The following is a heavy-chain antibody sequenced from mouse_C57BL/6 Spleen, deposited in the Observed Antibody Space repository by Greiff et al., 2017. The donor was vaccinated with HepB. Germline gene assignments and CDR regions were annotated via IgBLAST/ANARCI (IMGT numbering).Heavy chain of an antibody. CDR3: ARGGTIYYDYGWYFDV. V-gene: IGHV3-6*01. D-gene: IGHD2-4*01. J-gene: IGHJ1*03. CDR1: GYSITSGYY. Sequence: EVQLQQSGPGLVKPSQSLSLTCSVTGYSITSGYYWNWIRQFPGNKLEWMGYISYDGSNNYNPSLKNRISITRDTSKNQFFLKLNSVTTEDTATYYCARGGTIYYDYGWYFDVWGTGTTVTVSS. CDR2: ISYDGSN.